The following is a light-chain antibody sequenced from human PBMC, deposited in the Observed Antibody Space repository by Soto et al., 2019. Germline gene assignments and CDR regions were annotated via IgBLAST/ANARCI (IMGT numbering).Light chain of an antibody. CDR1: QGISSY. V-gene: IGKV1-8*01. CDR3: QQYYSYSQFT. CDR2: AAS. J-gene: IGKJ3*01. Sequence: AIRMTQSPSSLSASTGDRVTITCRASQGISSYLAWHQQKPRKAPKLLIYAASTLQSGVPSRVSGSGSGTDFTLSISCLKSEDFANDDCQQYYSYSQFTFGPGIKVYIK.